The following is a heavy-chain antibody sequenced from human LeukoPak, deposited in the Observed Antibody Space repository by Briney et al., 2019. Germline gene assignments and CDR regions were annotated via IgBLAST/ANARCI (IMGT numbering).Heavy chain of an antibody. Sequence: GGSLRLSCAASGFTFSSYEMNWVRQAPGKGLEWVSYISNSGSIIYYADSVKGRFTISRDNAKNSLYLQTNSLRAEDTAVYYCARDPQGAAFDIWGQGTMVTVSS. V-gene: IGHV3-48*03. CDR3: ARDPQGAAFDI. CDR2: ISNSGSII. D-gene: IGHD3-16*01. J-gene: IGHJ3*02. CDR1: GFTFSSYE.